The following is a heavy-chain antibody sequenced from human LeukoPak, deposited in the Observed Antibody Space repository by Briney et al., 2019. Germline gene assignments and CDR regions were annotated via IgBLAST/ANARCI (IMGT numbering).Heavy chain of an antibody. Sequence: ASVKVSCKAFGYRFTGYYIHWVRQAPGQGLEWMGWINPNSGDTNSAQKFQDRVTMTRDTSISTAYMELSRLKSDDTAVYYCAIASDWYYFDHWGQGTLVTVSS. D-gene: IGHD6-19*01. CDR2: INPNSGDT. CDR3: AIASDWYYFDH. V-gene: IGHV1-2*02. CDR1: GYRFTGYY. J-gene: IGHJ4*02.